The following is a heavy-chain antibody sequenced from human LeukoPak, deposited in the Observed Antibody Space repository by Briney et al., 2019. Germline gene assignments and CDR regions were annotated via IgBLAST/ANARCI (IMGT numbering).Heavy chain of an antibody. D-gene: IGHD3-22*01. CDR1: GGTFSSYA. CDR3: ASQVDYYDSSGYFDY. V-gene: IGHV1-69*04. J-gene: IGHJ4*02. Sequence: SVKVSCKAPGGTFSSYAINWVRQAPGQGLEWMGRIIPILGIANYAQEFQGRVTITADKSTSTAYMELSSLRSEDTAVYYCASQVDYYDSSGYFDYWGQGTLVTVSS. CDR2: IIPILGIA.